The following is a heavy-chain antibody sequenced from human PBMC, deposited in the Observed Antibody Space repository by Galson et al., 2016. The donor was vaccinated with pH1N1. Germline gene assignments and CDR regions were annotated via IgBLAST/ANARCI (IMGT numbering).Heavy chain of an antibody. CDR3: SGSNWPLDY. CDR2: ISSNSYGGTT. J-gene: IGHJ4*02. V-gene: IGHV3-49*04. Sequence: SLRLSCAASGFTFGDYSLNWVRQAPGKGLEWVGFISSNSYGGTTGYAASVKDRFTISRDDSKSIAYLQTNSLKTEDTAVYYCSGSNWPLDYWGQGTLVTVSS. D-gene: IGHD1-1*01. CDR1: GFTFGDYS.